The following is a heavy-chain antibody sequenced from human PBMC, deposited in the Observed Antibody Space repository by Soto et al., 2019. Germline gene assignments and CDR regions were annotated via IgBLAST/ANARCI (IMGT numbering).Heavy chain of an antibody. J-gene: IGHJ5*02. V-gene: IGHV4-4*02. CDR2: IYHSGST. CDR1: GGSIRSSNW. CDR3: ARDRYDFWSGYRRGYNWFDP. Sequence: SGALSLTCAVTGGSIRSSNWWSWVRQAPGKGLEWIGEIYHSGSTNYNPSLKSRVTISVDKSKNQFSLKLSSVTAADTAVYYCARDRYDFWSGYRRGYNWFDPWGQGTLVTVS. D-gene: IGHD3-3*01.